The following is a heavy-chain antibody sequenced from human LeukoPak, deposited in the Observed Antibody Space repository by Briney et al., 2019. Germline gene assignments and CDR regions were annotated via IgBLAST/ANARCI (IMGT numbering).Heavy chain of an antibody. V-gene: IGHV3-21*04. J-gene: IGHJ4*02. CDR1: GFTFSNHG. Sequence: GGTLRLSCAASGFTFSNHGMNWVRQAPGKGLEWLSGVSPPGGGTYYADSVKGRFTISRDNAKNSLHLQMNSLRAEDTAVYYCARLRSYMGWKGWLQFRDFDYWGQGTLVTVSS. CDR2: VSPPGGGT. D-gene: IGHD5-24*01. CDR3: ARLRSYMGWKGWLQFRDFDY.